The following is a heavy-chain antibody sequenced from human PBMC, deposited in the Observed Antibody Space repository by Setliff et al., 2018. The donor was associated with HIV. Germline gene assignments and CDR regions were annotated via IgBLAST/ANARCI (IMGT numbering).Heavy chain of an antibody. CDR2: INPNSGGT. D-gene: IGHD1-1*01. Sequence: ASVKVSCKASGYTFTGYYMHWVRQAPGQGLEWMGWINPNSGGTNYAQKIEGRVILTTDKSTNTVEMELRSLRSDDTAVYYCVRDRELRTTRSLDFWGPGTLVTVSS. CDR3: VRDRELRTTRSLDF. J-gene: IGHJ4*02. V-gene: IGHV1-2*02. CDR1: GYTFTGYY.